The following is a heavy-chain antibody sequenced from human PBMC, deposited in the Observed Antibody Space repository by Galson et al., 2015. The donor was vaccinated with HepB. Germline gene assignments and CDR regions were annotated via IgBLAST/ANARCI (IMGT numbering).Heavy chain of an antibody. D-gene: IGHD1-1*01. V-gene: IGHV2-70*17. CDR1: GFSLTTSGMC. CDR3: ARTRRVITTTGNYYYMDV. Sequence: ALVKPTQTLTLTCTFSGFSLTTSGMCVSWMRQPPGKALEWLARIDWDEDEFYSSSLRTRLTISKDTSKNQVVLTMTNMDPVDTATYFCARTRRVITTTGNYYYMDVWGKGTTVTVSS. J-gene: IGHJ6*03. CDR2: IDWDEDE.